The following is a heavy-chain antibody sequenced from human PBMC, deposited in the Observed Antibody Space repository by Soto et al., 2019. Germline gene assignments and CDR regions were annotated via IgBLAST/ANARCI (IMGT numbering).Heavy chain of an antibody. CDR1: GGTFNSYA. J-gene: IGHJ5*02. Sequence: GAPVKVSCKAFGGTFNSYAINLVRQAPGQGVEWMGGIIPIFGTANYAQKFQGRVTITADESTSTAYMELSSLRSEDTAVYYCASRVVVVAATTREAWFDPWGQGTLVTVSS. D-gene: IGHD2-15*01. CDR3: ASRVVVVAATTREAWFDP. CDR2: IIPIFGTA. V-gene: IGHV1-69*13.